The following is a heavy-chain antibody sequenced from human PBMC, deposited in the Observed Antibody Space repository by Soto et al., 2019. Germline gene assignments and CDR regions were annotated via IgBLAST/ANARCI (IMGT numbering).Heavy chain of an antibody. Sequence: SETLSLTCTVSGGSISSYYWSWIRQPPGKGLEWIGYIYYSGSTNYNPSLKSRVTISVDTSKNQFSLKLSSVTAADTAVYYCARHASYYYYYMDVWGKGTTVTVSS. J-gene: IGHJ6*03. V-gene: IGHV4-59*08. CDR3: ARHASYYYYYMDV. CDR2: IYYSGST. CDR1: GGSISSYY.